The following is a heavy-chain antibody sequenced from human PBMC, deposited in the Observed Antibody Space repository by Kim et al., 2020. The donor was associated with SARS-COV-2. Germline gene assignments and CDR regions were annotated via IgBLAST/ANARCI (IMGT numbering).Heavy chain of an antibody. CDR1: GFTFSDHY. Sequence: GGSLRLSCAASGFTFSDHYMDWVRQAAGKGLEWVGRTRNKAKSYSTDYAASVKGRFIISRDDSKNSLYLQMNSLTTDDTAIYYCVRVSIGSYKPFDYWGQGTLVTVSS. J-gene: IGHJ4*02. V-gene: IGHV3-72*01. CDR2: TRNKAKSYST. D-gene: IGHD1-26*01. CDR3: VRVSIGSYKPFDY.